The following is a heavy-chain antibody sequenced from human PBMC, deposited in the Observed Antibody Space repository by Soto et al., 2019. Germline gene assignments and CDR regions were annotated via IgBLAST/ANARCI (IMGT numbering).Heavy chain of an antibody. CDR1: GFIFNSYA. CDR3: VRLHGYTHAGN. D-gene: IGHD5-12*01. CDR2: ISYDGSNK. Sequence: QVQLVESGGGVVQPGKSLRLSCAASGFIFNSYAMHWVRQAPGKGLECVASISYDGSNKHYADSVKGRFTISRDNSNNTLYLQMNSLRPEDTAVFYCVRLHGYTHAGNWGQGTLVTVSS. J-gene: IGHJ4*02. V-gene: IGHV3-30-3*01.